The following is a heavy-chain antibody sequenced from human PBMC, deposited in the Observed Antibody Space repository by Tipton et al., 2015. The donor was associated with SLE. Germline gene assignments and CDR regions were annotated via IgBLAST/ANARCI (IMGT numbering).Heavy chain of an antibody. CDR3: ARGRGGEFLDY. J-gene: IGHJ4*02. V-gene: IGHV4-34*01. CDR1: GGSFSGYH. D-gene: IGHD3-16*01. Sequence: TLSLTCAVYGGSFSGYHWTWIRQPPGQGREWIGEIADTGSPNYNPSLKSRVTISLDTSKSQFSLILNSLTAEDTAVYFCARGRGGEFLDYWGQGTLVTVSS. CDR2: IADTGSP.